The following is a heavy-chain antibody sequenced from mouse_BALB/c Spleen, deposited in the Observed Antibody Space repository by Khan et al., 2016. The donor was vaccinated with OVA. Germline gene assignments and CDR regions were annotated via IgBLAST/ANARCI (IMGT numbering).Heavy chain of an antibody. CDR3: ARGNYYGNYFDY. D-gene: IGHD1-1*01. CDR2: ISYSDST. Sequence: EVQLVESGPGLVTPSQSLSLTCTVTGFSFTSNYVWNCLRQFPGNKLEWMGYISYSDSTSYTPSIKSRISINRDSSKNQFLQQMNSVTNENTATYYGARGNYYGNYFDYWGQGTTLTVSS. CDR1: GFSFTSNYV. V-gene: IGHV3-2*02. J-gene: IGHJ2*01.